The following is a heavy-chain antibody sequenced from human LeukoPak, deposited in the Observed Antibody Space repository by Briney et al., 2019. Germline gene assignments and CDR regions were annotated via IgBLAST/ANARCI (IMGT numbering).Heavy chain of an antibody. V-gene: IGHV1-46*01. CDR2: INPSGGST. CDR1: GYTFTSYY. Sequence: ASVKVSCKASGYTFTSYYMHWVRQAPGQALEWTGIINPSGGSTSYAQKFQGRVTMTRDTSTSTVYMELSSLRSEDTAVYYCARDCTNGVCYIGSYGMDVWGQGTTVTVSS. CDR3: ARDCTNGVCYIGSYGMDV. J-gene: IGHJ6*02. D-gene: IGHD2-8*01.